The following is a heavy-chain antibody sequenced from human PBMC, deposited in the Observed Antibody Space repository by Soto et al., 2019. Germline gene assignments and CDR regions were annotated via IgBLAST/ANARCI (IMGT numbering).Heavy chain of an antibody. CDR1: GGSISDNYYY. D-gene: IGHD2-21*02. Sequence: QLHLQESGPGLVKPSETLSLTCGVSGGSISDNYYYWGWIRRPPGKVLEWIGAISYTGKTYNSPSLNSRTTMSLDTSKIQFSLRLASVTAADTAIYYCVRSQSVTYCGGDCYGFFFDSWGQGTLVTVSS. CDR3: VRSQSVTYCGGDCYGFFFDS. V-gene: IGHV4-39*01. CDR2: ISYTGKT. J-gene: IGHJ4*02.